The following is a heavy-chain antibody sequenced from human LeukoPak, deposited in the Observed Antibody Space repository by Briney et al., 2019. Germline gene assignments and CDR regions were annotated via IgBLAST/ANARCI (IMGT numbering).Heavy chain of an antibody. Sequence: GGSLRLSCAASGFTFDDYAMHWVRQAPGKGLEWVSLISWDGGSTYYADSVKGRFTISRDNSKNSLYLQMNSLRAEDTALYYCAKDIREITISDYYMDVWGKGTTVTVSS. D-gene: IGHD3-3*01. CDR3: AKDIREITISDYYMDV. CDR1: GFTFDDYA. CDR2: ISWDGGST. J-gene: IGHJ6*03. V-gene: IGHV3-43D*03.